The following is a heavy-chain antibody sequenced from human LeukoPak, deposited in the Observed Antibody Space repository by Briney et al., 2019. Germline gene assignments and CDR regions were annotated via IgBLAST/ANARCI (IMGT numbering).Heavy chain of an antibody. Sequence: SVKVSCKASGGTFSSYAISWVRQAPGQGLEWMGGIIPIFGPANYAQKLQGRVTITADESTSTAYMELSSLRSEDTAVYYCARTYYDILTGYYPMVDYFDYWGQGTLVTVSS. CDR2: IIPIFGPA. V-gene: IGHV1-69*13. CDR1: GGTFSSYA. D-gene: IGHD3-9*01. CDR3: ARTYYDILTGYYPMVDYFDY. J-gene: IGHJ4*02.